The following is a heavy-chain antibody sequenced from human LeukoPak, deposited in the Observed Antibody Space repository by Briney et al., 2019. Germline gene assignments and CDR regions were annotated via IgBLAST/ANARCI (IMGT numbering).Heavy chain of an antibody. V-gene: IGHV4-61*02. Sequence: SQTLSLTCTVSGGSISSGSYYWSWIRQPAGKGLEWIGRIYTSGSTNYNPSLKSRVTISVDTSKNQFSLKLSSVTAADTAVYYCAREYDFWSGYRWFDPWGQGTLVTVSS. CDR2: IYTSGST. D-gene: IGHD3-3*01. CDR3: AREYDFWSGYRWFDP. CDR1: GGSISSGSYY. J-gene: IGHJ5*02.